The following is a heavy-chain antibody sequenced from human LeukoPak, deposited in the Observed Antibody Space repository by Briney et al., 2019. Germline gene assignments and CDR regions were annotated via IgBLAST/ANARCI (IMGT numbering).Heavy chain of an antibody. J-gene: IGHJ4*02. CDR1: GFTFNNAW. Sequence: GGSLRLSCAASGFTFNNAWINWVRQAPGKGLEWVCRISYKSGGGTADYAAPVKGRFTISRDDSKDTLYLQMNSVKTEDTGVYYCTTDHRTIYGVAFPDYWGQGTLVIVSS. V-gene: IGHV3-15*05. D-gene: IGHD3-3*01. CDR2: ISYKSGGGTA. CDR3: TTDHRTIYGVAFPDY.